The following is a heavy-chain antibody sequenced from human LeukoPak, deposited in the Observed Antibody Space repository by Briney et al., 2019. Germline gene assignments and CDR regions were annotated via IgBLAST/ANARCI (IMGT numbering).Heavy chain of an antibody. CDR2: ISYDGSNK. J-gene: IGHJ4*02. V-gene: IGHV3-30*04. Sequence: GGSLRLSCVASGFTFSSYAMHWVRQAPGKGLEWVAVISYDGSNKYYADSVKGRFTISRDNSKNTLYLQMNSLRAEDTAVYYCARDPARDILTGQYFDYWGQGTLVTVSS. D-gene: IGHD3-9*01. CDR3: ARDPARDILTGQYFDY. CDR1: GFTFSSYA.